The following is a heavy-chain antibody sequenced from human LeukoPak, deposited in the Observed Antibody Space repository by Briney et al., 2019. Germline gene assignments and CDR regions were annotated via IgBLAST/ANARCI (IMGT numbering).Heavy chain of an antibody. D-gene: IGHD2-21*02. J-gene: IGHJ6*02. Sequence: SQTLSLTCTVSGDSISSGGFHWSWIRQFPGQGLEWIGYIYYSGRTDYNPSLKSRVTIAVDTSKNQFSLKLSSVTAADTAVYYCAKDPLGCCGRDCYSNYYNMDVWGQGTTVTVSS. CDR3: AKDPLGCCGRDCYSNYYNMDV. CDR1: GDSISSGGFH. CDR2: IYYSGRT. V-gene: IGHV4-31*03.